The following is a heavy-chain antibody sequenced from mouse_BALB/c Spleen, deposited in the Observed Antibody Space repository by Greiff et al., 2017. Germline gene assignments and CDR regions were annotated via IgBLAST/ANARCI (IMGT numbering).Heavy chain of an antibody. J-gene: IGHJ3*01. V-gene: IGHV1S81*02. CDR1: GYTFTSYW. CDR2: INPSNGRT. CDR3: ALPPWFAY. Sequence: QVQLQQPGAELVKPGASVKLSCKASGYTFTSYWMHWVKQRPGQGLEWIGEINPSNGRTNYNEKFKSKATLTVDKSSSTAYMQLSSLTSEDSAVYYCALPPWFAYWGQGTLVTVSA.